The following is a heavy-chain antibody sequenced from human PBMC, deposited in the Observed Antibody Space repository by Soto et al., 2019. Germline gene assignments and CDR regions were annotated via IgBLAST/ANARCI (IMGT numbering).Heavy chain of an antibody. CDR1: GYTLTELS. J-gene: IGHJ6*03. Sequence: ASVKVSCKVSGYTLTELSMHWVRQAPGKGLEWMGGFDPEDGETIYAQKFQGRVTMTEDTSTDTAYMELSSLRSEDTAVYYCATEGYSNYEGYYYSYMDVWGKGTTVTVSS. D-gene: IGHD4-4*01. CDR3: ATEGYSNYEGYYYSYMDV. CDR2: FDPEDGET. V-gene: IGHV1-24*01.